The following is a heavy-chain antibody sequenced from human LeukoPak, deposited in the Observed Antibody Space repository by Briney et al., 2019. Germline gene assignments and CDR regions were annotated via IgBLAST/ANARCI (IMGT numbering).Heavy chain of an antibody. CDR3: ARGSRFLDF. CDR2: INPSDGRT. J-gene: IGHJ4*02. CDR1: GYTFTSDY. V-gene: IGHV1-46*01. Sequence: GASVKVSCKASGYTFTSDYIHWVRQAPGQGLEWMGIINPSDGRTTYAQKFQDRVALTRDMSTSTVYMELSSLRSEDTALYYCARGSRFLDFWSQGTLVTVSS. D-gene: IGHD2-2*01.